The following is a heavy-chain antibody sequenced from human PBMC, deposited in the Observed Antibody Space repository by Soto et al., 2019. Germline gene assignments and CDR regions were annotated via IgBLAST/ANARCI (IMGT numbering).Heavy chain of an antibody. CDR2: ISAGSEGA. V-gene: IGHV3-23*01. J-gene: IGHJ4*02. Sequence: EVQLLESGGGLVQPGGALRLSCAASGFTFSSHAMSWVRQAPGKGLEWISSISAGSEGAYYADSVKGRFTICRDNSNNTLYREMNSLRAGDSAVYYCARDLWWYLHWGQGTLVTGSS. CDR3: ARDLWWYLH. CDR1: GFTFSSHA. D-gene: IGHD2-15*01.